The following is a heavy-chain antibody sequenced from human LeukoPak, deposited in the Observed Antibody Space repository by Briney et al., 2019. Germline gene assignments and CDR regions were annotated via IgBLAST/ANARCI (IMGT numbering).Heavy chain of an antibody. CDR1: GFTFSKVW. CDR3: TTDLSELDDSGYYAKYFHH. V-gene: IGHV3-15*01. CDR2: IKSKTDGGTI. J-gene: IGHJ1*01. Sequence: GGSLRLSCAASGFTFSKVWMSWVRQAPGKGLEWVGRIKSKTDGGTIDYAAPVKGGFTISRGDSKDTLFLQMNSLKTEDTAVYYCTTDLSELDDSGYYAKYFHHWGQGTLVSVSS. D-gene: IGHD3-22*01.